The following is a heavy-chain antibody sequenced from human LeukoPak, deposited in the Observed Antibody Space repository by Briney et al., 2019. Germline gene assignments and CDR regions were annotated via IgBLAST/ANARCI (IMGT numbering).Heavy chain of an antibody. V-gene: IGHV3-9*01. CDR1: GFTFDDYA. CDR2: ISWNSGSI. D-gene: IGHD3-3*01. CDR3: AKGVGPYDFWSDFDY. Sequence: GGSLRLSCAASGFTFDDYAMPWVRQAPGKGLEWVSGISWNSGSIGYADSVKGRFTISRDNAKNSLYLQMNSLRAEDTALYYCAKGVGPYDFWSDFDYWGQGTLVTVSS. J-gene: IGHJ4*02.